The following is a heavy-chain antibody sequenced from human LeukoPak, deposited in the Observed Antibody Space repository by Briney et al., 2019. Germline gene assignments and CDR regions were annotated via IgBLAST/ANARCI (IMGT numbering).Heavy chain of an antibody. D-gene: IGHD3-10*01. CDR2: IYTSGST. CDR1: GGPISSYY. V-gene: IGHV4-4*07. CDR3: ARMVPPRNYYGSGSYDY. Sequence: SETLSLTCTVSGGPISSYYWSWIRQPAGKGLEWIGRIYTSGSTNYNPSLKSRVTMSVDTSKNQFSLKLSSVTAADTAVYYCARMVPPRNYYGSGSYDYWGQGTLVTVSS. J-gene: IGHJ4*02.